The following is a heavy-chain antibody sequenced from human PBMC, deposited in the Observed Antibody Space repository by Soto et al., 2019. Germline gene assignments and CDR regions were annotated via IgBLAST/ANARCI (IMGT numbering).Heavy chain of an antibody. Sequence: SETLSLTCTVSGGSIISSSSSWGWIRQPPGKGLKWIGSIYYSRSTYKNPSIKRQVTKSVDTTKNQFSLKLSSVTAADTAVYYCARPYSGSPSNWFDPWGQGTLVTVS. CDR3: ARPYSGSPSNWFDP. V-gene: IGHV4-39*01. CDR1: GGSIISSSSS. CDR2: IYYSRST. D-gene: IGHD1-26*01. J-gene: IGHJ5*02.